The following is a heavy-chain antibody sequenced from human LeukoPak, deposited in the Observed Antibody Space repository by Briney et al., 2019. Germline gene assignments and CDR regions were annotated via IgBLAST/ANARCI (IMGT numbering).Heavy chain of an antibody. J-gene: IGHJ5*02. CDR2: ISAYNGNT. D-gene: IGHD3-3*01. CDR3: ARDPSRTIFGVVISHNWFDP. CDR1: GYTFTSYG. Sequence: ASVKVSCKASGYTFTSYGISWVRQAPGHGLEWMGWISAYNGNTNYAQKLQGRVTMTTDTSTSTAYMELRSLRSDDTAVYYCARDPSRTIFGVVISHNWFDPWGQGALVTVSS. V-gene: IGHV1-18*01.